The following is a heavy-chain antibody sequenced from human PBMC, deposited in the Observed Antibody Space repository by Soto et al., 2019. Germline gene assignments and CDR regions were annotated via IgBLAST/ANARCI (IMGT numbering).Heavy chain of an antibody. Sequence: GGSLRLSCAASGFTFSSYEMNWVRQAPGKGLEWVSYISSSGNTIYYADSVKGRFTISRDNAKNSLYLQMNSLRAEDTAVYYCATYRWGSSIDYWGQGTLVTVSS. CDR3: ATYRWGSSIDY. D-gene: IGHD3-16*01. J-gene: IGHJ4*02. CDR2: ISSSGNTI. V-gene: IGHV3-48*03. CDR1: GFTFSSYE.